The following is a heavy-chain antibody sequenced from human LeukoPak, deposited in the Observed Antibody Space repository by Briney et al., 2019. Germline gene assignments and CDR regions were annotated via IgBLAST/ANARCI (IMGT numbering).Heavy chain of an antibody. CDR3: ARDSAATASYFDY. V-gene: IGHV3-33*01. D-gene: IGHD6-25*01. Sequence: PGRSLRLSCAASGFTFSSYGMPWVRQAPGKGLEWVAVIWYDGSNKYYADSVKGRFTISRDNSKNTLYLQMNSLRAEDTAVYYCARDSAATASYFDYWGQGTLVTVSS. CDR1: GFTFSSYG. J-gene: IGHJ4*02. CDR2: IWYDGSNK.